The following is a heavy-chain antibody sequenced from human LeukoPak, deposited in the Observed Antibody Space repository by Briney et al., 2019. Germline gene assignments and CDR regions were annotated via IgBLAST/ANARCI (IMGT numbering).Heavy chain of an antibody. D-gene: IGHD4-17*01. CDR1: GFTFISYS. CDR3: ARGDYGDYAAPPDY. J-gene: IGHJ4*02. CDR2: ISSSSSYI. V-gene: IGHV3-21*01. Sequence: GGSLRLSCAASGFTFISYSMNWVRQAPGKGLEWVSSISSSSSYIYYADSVKGRFTISRDSAKNSLYLQMNSLRAEDTAVYYCARGDYGDYAAPPDYWGQGTLVTVSS.